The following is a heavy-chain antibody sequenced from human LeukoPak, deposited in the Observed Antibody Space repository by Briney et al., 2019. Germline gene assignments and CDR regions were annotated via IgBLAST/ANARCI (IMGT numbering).Heavy chain of an antibody. D-gene: IGHD1-26*01. Sequence: GGSLRLSCAASGFTFSSNWMHWVRQAPGKGLVWVSRINEDGSTTSHADSVKGRSTIFRDNAKNTLYLQMNSLRAEDTAVYYCVRDLGGRSGHWGQGTLVTVSS. CDR3: VRDLGGRSGH. CDR1: GFTFSSNW. V-gene: IGHV3-74*01. CDR2: INEDGSTT. J-gene: IGHJ4*02.